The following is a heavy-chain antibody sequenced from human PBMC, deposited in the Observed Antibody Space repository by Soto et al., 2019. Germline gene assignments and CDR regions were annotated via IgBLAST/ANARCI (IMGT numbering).Heavy chain of an antibody. CDR2: ISYDGSNK. CDR1: GFTFSSYA. V-gene: IGHV3-30-3*01. J-gene: IGHJ6*02. D-gene: IGHD3-16*01. CDR3: ARGGALYYYYGMDV. Sequence: QVQLVESGGGVVQPGRSLRLSCAASGFTFSSYAMHWVRQATGKGLEWVAVISYDGSNKYYADSVKGRFTISRDNSKNTLYLQMNRLRAEDTAVYYCARGGALYYYYGMDVWGQGTTVTVSS.